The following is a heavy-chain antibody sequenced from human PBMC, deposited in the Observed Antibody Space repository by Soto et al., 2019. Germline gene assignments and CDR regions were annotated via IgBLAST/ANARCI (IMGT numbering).Heavy chain of an antibody. CDR2: INHSGST. CDR1: GGSFSGYY. Sequence: SETLSLTCAVYGGSFSGYYWSWIRQPPGKGLEWIGEINHSGSTNYNPSLKSRVTISVDTSKNQFSLKLSSVTAAETAVYYCARARSCSGGSCPNVPGSRYYFDYWGQGTLVTVSS. V-gene: IGHV4-34*01. D-gene: IGHD2-15*01. CDR3: ARARSCSGGSCPNVPGSRYYFDY. J-gene: IGHJ4*02.